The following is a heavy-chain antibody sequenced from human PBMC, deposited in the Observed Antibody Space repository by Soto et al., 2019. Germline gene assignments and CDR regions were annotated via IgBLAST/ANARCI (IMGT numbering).Heavy chain of an antibody. Sequence: PGGSLRLCCAASGCTFSSYAMHWVRQAPGKGLEWVAVISCDGSSKCYADSVKGRFTISRDNAKNTLYLQMNSLRAEDTAVYYCARGYNAVAFDIWGQGTMVTVSS. CDR3: ARGYNAVAFDI. CDR1: GCTFSSYA. CDR2: ISCDGSSK. D-gene: IGHD1-20*01. J-gene: IGHJ3*02. V-gene: IGHV3-30-3*01.